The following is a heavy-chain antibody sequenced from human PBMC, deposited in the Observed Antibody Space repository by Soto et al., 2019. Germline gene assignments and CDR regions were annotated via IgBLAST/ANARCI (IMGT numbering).Heavy chain of an antibody. V-gene: IGHV1-2*02. CDR2: INPNSGGT. CDR1: GYTFTGYY. D-gene: IGHD2-2*02. J-gene: IGHJ6*02. Sequence: VASVKVSCKASGYTFTGYYMHWVRQAPGQGLEWMGWINPNSGGTNYAQKFQGRVTMTRDTSISTAYMELSRLRSDDTAVYYCARDWGSYCSSTSCYNYYYYYGMDVWGQGTTVAVSS. CDR3: ARDWGSYCSSTSCYNYYYYYGMDV.